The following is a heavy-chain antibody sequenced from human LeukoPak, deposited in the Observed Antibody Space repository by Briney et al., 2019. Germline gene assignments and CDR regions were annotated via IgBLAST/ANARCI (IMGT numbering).Heavy chain of an antibody. D-gene: IGHD6-19*01. CDR2: ISGSGGST. Sequence: GGSLRLSCAASGFTFSHAWMSWVRQAPGKGLEWVSAISGSGGSTYYADSVKGRFTISRDNSKNTLYLQMNSLRAEDTAVYYCAKDEVWRAGNFDYWGQGTLVTVSS. V-gene: IGHV3-23*01. J-gene: IGHJ4*02. CDR1: GFTFSHAW. CDR3: AKDEVWRAGNFDY.